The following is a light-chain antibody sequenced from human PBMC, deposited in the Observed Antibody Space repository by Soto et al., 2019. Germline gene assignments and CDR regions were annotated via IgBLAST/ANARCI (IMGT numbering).Light chain of an antibody. V-gene: IGKV3-20*01. CDR2: GAS. J-gene: IGKJ4*01. CDR1: QSVSNSY. Sequence: EIVLTQSPGTLSLSPGERATLSCRASQSVSNSYLAWYQQKVGQAPRLLIYGASSRAAGIPDRFSGTGSGTDFTLTITRLEPEDFAVYYCQQYGGSTLVTIGGGTKVEI. CDR3: QQYGGSTLVT.